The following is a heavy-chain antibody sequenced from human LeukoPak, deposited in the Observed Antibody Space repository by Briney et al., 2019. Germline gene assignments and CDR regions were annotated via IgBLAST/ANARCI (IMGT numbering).Heavy chain of an antibody. J-gene: IGHJ5*02. V-gene: IGHV1-69*10. CDR1: GYTFTSYG. D-gene: IGHD3-9*01. CDR3: ARDHPYYDILTGSFPNWFDP. CDR2: IIPILGIA. Sequence: GASVKVSCKASGYTFTSYGISWVRQAPGQGLEWMGWIIPILGIANYAQKFQGRVTITADKSTSTAYMELSSLRSEDTAVYYCARDHPYYDILTGSFPNWFDPWGQGTLVTVSS.